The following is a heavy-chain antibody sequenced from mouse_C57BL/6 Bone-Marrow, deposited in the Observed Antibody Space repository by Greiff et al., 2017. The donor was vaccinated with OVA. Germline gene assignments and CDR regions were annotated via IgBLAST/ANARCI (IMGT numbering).Heavy chain of an antibody. V-gene: IGHV1-15*01. CDR1: GYTFTDYD. CDR3: TRAARKGTEFDIED. J-gene: IGHJ4*01. Sequence: VKLQESGAELVKPGASVTLSCKASGYTFTDYDMSWVKQTPVHGLEWIGAIDPDTGCTSYNEKFKGKATLTVDKSSSTAYMQLRSLTSEDSAVYYCTRAARKGTEFDIEDWGKGTTVTV. D-gene: IGHD3-3*01. CDR2: IDPDTGCT.